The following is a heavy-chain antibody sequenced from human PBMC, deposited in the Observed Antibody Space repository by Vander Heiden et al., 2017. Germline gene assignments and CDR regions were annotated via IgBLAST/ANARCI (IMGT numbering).Heavy chain of an antibody. Sequence: QVQLVESGGGVVQPGRSLRLSCAASGFTFSSLGMHWVRQAPGKGLEWVAVISYDGSNKYYADSVKGRFTISRDNSKNPLYLQMNSLRAEDTAVYYCAGGGIVGPPRYGMDVWGQGTTVTVSS. V-gene: IGHV3-30*03. J-gene: IGHJ6*02. CDR2: ISYDGSNK. CDR3: AGGGIVGPPRYGMDV. D-gene: IGHD2-15*01. CDR1: GFTFSSLG.